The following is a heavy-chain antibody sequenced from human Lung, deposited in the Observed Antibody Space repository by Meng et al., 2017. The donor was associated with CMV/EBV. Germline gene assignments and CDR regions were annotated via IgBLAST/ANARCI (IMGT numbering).Heavy chain of an antibody. Sequence: SCAASGFIFSKYVMHWVRQAPGKGLEWVAALSSDGNTKYYGNSARGRFTMSRDNSQNTVYLDMQGLRPEDTALYYCARELKLRVNFANWGQGTMVTVSS. D-gene: IGHD6-6*01. V-gene: IGHV3-30*03. CDR1: GFIFSKYV. J-gene: IGHJ4*02. CDR2: LSSDGNTK. CDR3: ARELKLRVNFAN.